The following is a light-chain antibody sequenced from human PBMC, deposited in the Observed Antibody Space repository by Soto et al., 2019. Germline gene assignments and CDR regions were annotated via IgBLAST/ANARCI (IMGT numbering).Light chain of an antibody. CDR1: SSDVGGYNY. CDR2: EVS. CDR3: SAYTSSSTINVV. Sequence: QSALTQPASVSGSPGQSITISCTGTSSDVGGYNYVSWYQQHPGKAPKLMIYEVSNRPSGVSNRFSCSKSGSTASLTISGLQAEDEADDYCSAYTSSSTINVVFGGGTKLTVL. V-gene: IGLV2-14*01. J-gene: IGLJ2*01.